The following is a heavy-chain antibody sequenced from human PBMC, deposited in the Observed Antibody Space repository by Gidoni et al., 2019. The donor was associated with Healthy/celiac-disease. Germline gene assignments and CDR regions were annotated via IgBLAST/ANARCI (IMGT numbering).Heavy chain of an antibody. D-gene: IGHD6-19*01. CDR1: GFTFSRYS. Sequence: EVQLVESGGGLVKPGGSLRLSCAASGFTFSRYSMNWVRQAPGKGLEWVSSISSSSSYIYYADSVKGRFTISRDNAKNSLYLQMNSLRAEDTAVYYCARAPRLAKGFDYWGQGTLVTVSS. CDR2: ISSSSSYI. CDR3: ARAPRLAKGFDY. V-gene: IGHV3-21*01. J-gene: IGHJ4*02.